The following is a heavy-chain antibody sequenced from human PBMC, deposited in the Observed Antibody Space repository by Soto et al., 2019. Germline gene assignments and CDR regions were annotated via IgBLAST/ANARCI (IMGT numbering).Heavy chain of an antibody. J-gene: IGHJ4*02. D-gene: IGHD6-6*01. CDR1: GFTFSSYA. V-gene: IGHV3-23*01. Sequence: GGSLRLSCAASGFTFSSYAMSWVRQAPGKGLEWVSAISGSGGSTYYADSVKGRFTISRDNSKNTLYLQMNSLRAEDTAVYYCANLRSSSSEVNSDYWGQGTLVTVSS. CDR3: ANLRSSSSEVNSDY. CDR2: ISGSGGST.